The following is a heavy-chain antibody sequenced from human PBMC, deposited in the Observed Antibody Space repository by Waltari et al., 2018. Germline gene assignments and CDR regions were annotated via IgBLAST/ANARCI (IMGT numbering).Heavy chain of an antibody. V-gene: IGHV2-5*02. D-gene: IGHD4-17*01. CDR3: ARRRTTVTVYDAYDV. CDR2: IYWDDDK. J-gene: IGHJ3*01. Sequence: QITLRESGPALVKPTQTLTLTCTFSGLALSSSGVGVGWFRQSPGKAPEWLGLIYWDDDKRYSPSLKSRLTITKDTSKNQVVLRMTNMAPVDTATYYCARRRTTVTVYDAYDVWGQGTMVTVSA. CDR1: GLALSSSGVG.